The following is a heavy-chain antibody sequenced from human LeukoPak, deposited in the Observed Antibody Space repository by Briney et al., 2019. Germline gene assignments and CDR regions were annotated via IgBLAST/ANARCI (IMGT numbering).Heavy chain of an antibody. CDR1: GGSISTYY. J-gene: IGHJ4*02. Sequence: PSETLSLTCTVSGGSISTYYWSWIRQPPGKGLDWIGYIYYSGSTNYNPSLKSRVTISVDTSKNQFSLKLSSLTAADTAVYYCAREGWYYDSSGRRRGYFDYWGQGTLVTVSS. CDR3: AREGWYYDSSGRRRGYFDY. CDR2: IYYSGST. V-gene: IGHV4-59*01. D-gene: IGHD3-22*01.